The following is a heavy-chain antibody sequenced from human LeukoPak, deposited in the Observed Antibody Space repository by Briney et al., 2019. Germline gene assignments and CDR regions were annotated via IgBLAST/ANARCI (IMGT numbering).Heavy chain of an antibody. J-gene: IGHJ4*02. CDR2: ISGSGGST. D-gene: IGHD6-13*01. V-gene: IGHV3-23*01. CDR1: GFTFSSYA. CDR3: AKPGRPHSSSWEFDY. Sequence: GRSMRLSCAAAGFTFSSYAMSWVSQAPEKGLEWVSAISGSGGSTYYANSVKGRFTISRDNSKNTLYLQMNSLRAKDTAVYYCAKPGRPHSSSWEFDYWGQGTLVTVSS.